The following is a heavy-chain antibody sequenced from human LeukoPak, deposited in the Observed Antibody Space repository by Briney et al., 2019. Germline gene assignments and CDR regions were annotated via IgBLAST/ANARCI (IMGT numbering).Heavy chain of an antibody. J-gene: IGHJ4*02. CDR3: ARAFSPTYYYDSSGYYLDY. CDR1: GYTFTSYG. V-gene: IGHV1-18*01. CDR2: ISAYNGST. Sequence: ASVKVSCKAFGYTFTSYGISWVRQAPGQGLEWMGWISAYNGSTNYAQKLQGRVTMTTDTSTSTAYMELRSLRSDDTAVYYCARAFSPTYYYDSSGYYLDYWGQGTLVTVSS. D-gene: IGHD3-22*01.